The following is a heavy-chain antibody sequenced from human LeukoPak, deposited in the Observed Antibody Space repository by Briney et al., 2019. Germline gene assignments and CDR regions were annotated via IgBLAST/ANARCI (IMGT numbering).Heavy chain of an antibody. V-gene: IGHV1-69*01. Sequence: GASVKVSCKASGGTFSSYAISWVRQTPGQGLEWMGGIIPIFGTANYAQKFQGRVTITADESTSTAYMELSSLRSEDTAVYYCARGHGSTSFNWFDPWGQGTLVTVSS. CDR2: IIPIFGTA. D-gene: IGHD2-2*01. CDR3: ARGHGSTSFNWFDP. J-gene: IGHJ5*02. CDR1: GGTFSSYA.